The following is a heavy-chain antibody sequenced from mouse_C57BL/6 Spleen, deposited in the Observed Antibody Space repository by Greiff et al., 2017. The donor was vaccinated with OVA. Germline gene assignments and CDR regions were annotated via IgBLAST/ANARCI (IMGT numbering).Heavy chain of an antibody. CDR3: ARDYYGSSYPFDY. CDR2: IYPGDGDT. Sequence: QVQLQQPGAELVKPEASVKMSCKASGYTFTSYWITWVKQRPGQGLEWIGDIYPGDGDTNYNGKFKGKATLTADKSSSTAYMQLSSLTSEDSAVYFCARDYYGSSYPFDYWGQGTTLTVSS. D-gene: IGHD1-1*01. J-gene: IGHJ2*01. V-gene: IGHV1-55*01. CDR1: GYTFTSYW.